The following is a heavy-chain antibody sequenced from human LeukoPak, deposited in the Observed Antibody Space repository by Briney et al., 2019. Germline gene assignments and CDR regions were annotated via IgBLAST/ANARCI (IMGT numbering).Heavy chain of an antibody. D-gene: IGHD6-13*01. CDR3: ARMYSINWYYFDY. CDR1: GYTFTSYG. CDR2: ISAYNGNT. Sequence: ASVKVSCKASGYTFTSYGINWVRQAPGQGLEWMGWISAYNGNTNYAQKLQGRVTMTTDTSTSTVYVELRSLRSDDTAMYYCARMYSINWYYFDYWGQGTLVTVSS. J-gene: IGHJ4*02. V-gene: IGHV1-18*01.